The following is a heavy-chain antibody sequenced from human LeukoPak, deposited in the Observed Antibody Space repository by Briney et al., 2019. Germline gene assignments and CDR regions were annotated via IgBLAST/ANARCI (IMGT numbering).Heavy chain of an antibody. CDR3: GRNRLGKALDI. D-gene: IGHD7-27*01. CDR2: INPNSGAT. Sequence: ASVKVSCKPYGYTFTDYYIHWVRQAPGQGLEWMGWINPNSGATNYAKNFQGRLTLTRDTSISTAYMELNRLRSDDTAIFYCGRNRLGKALDIWGQGTMVTVSS. CDR1: GYTFTDYY. V-gene: IGHV1-2*02. J-gene: IGHJ3*02.